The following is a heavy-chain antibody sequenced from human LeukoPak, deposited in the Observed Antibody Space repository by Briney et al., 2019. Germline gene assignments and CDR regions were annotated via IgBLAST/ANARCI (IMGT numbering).Heavy chain of an antibody. CDR2: IYYSGST. V-gene: IGHV4-59*01. D-gene: IGHD1-14*01. CDR3: ARASITYYYYYYMGV. CDR1: GGSISSYY. J-gene: IGHJ6*03. Sequence: SETLSLTCTVSGGSISSYYWSWIRQPPGKGLEWIGYIYYSGSTNYNPSLKSRVTISVDTSKNQFSLKLSSVTAADTAVYYCARASITYYYYYYMGVWGKGTTVTVSS.